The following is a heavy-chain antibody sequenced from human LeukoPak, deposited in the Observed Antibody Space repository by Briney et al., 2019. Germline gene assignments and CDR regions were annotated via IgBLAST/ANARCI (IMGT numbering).Heavy chain of an antibody. CDR1: RFTSSIYK. D-gene: IGHD7-27*01. CDR2: ISIRGSTI. Sequence: GGSLRLSPAAPRFTSSIYKMNCVRHGLGKGEENVSYISIRGSTIYYTDSVKGRFTISRDKAKNSLYLQMKSVRAENTPVYYYSRDPHGALPNWGIDYWGQGTLVTVSS. V-gene: IGHV3-48*03. J-gene: IGHJ4*02. CDR3: SRDPHGALPNWGIDY.